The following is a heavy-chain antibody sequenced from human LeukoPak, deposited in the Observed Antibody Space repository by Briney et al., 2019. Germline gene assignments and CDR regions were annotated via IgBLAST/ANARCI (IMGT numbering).Heavy chain of an antibody. V-gene: IGHV1-2*02. Sequence: GASVTVSFKASGYTFTGYYMHWVRQAPGQGLEWMGWINPNSGGTNYAQKFQGRVTMTRDTSISTAYMELSRLRSDDTAVYYCARVVPLLWRTGGFDYWGQGTLVTVSS. D-gene: IGHD3-10*01. CDR2: INPNSGGT. CDR3: ARVVPLLWRTGGFDY. CDR1: GYTFTGYY. J-gene: IGHJ4*02.